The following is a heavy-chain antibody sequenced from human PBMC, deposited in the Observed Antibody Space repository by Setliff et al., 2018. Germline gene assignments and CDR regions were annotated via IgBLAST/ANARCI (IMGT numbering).Heavy chain of an antibody. CDR1: GFDFKTHW. Sequence: GGSLRLSCAASGFDFKTHWMDWARQAPGKGLEWVANIKEDGSQRNYVDGVRGRFTVSRDNSKNTLYLQMNRLRAEDTAVYYCAMATILLEPYYFDYWGQGTLVTVSS. CDR2: IKEDGSQR. V-gene: IGHV3-7*01. J-gene: IGHJ4*02. D-gene: IGHD3-10*01. CDR3: AMATILLEPYYFDY.